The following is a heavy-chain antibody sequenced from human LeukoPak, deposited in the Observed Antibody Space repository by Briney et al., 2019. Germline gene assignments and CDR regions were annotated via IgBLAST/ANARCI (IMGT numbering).Heavy chain of an antibody. Sequence: SETLSLTCTVSGGSISSFYWSWIRQPPGKGLEYIRYIYFSGSTNYNPSLKSRVTISVDTSKNQFSLKLSSVTAADTAVYYCATSEGSDFWAFDIWGQGTMVTVSS. J-gene: IGHJ3*02. V-gene: IGHV4-59*01. CDR2: IYFSGST. D-gene: IGHD3-3*01. CDR1: GGSISSFY. CDR3: ATSEGSDFWAFDI.